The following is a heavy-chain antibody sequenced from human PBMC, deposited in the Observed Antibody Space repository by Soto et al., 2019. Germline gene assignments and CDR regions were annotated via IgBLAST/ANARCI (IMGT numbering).Heavy chain of an antibody. D-gene: IGHD4-17*01. Sequence: QVQLQESGPGLVKPSETLSLTCTVSGGSISSYYWSWIRQPPGKGLEWIGYIYYSGSTNYNPSLKSRVTISVDTSKTQCSRKLSSVTAADTAVYYCARHAPIDYGDYSFFGPWGQGTLVTVSS. CDR3: ARHAPIDYGDYSFFGP. CDR2: IYYSGST. V-gene: IGHV4-59*08. J-gene: IGHJ5*02. CDR1: GGSISSYY.